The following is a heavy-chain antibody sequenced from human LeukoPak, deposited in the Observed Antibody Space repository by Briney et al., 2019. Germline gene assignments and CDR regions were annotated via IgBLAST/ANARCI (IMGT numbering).Heavy chain of an antibody. Sequence: GRSLRLSCAASGFTFDDYAMHWVRQAPGKGLEWVSGISWNSGSIGYADSVKGRFTISRDNAKNSLYLQMNSLRAEDMALYYCAKGVSSGWGTFDYWGQGNLVPVSS. CDR3: AKGVSSGWGTFDY. CDR2: ISWNSGSI. D-gene: IGHD6-19*01. CDR1: GFTFDDYA. J-gene: IGHJ4*02. V-gene: IGHV3-9*03.